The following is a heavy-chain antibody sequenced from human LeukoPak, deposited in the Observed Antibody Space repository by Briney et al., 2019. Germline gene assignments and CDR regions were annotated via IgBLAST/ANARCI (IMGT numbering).Heavy chain of an antibody. D-gene: IGHD1-14*01. Sequence: ASVKVSRKASGYTFTGYYMHWVRQAPGQGLEWMGWINPNSGGTNYAQKFQGRVTMTRDTSISTAYMELSRLRSDDTAVYYCARGEPLSDYYYYYMDVWGKGTTVTVSS. CDR1: GYTFTGYY. V-gene: IGHV1-2*02. J-gene: IGHJ6*03. CDR2: INPNSGGT. CDR3: ARGEPLSDYYYYYMDV.